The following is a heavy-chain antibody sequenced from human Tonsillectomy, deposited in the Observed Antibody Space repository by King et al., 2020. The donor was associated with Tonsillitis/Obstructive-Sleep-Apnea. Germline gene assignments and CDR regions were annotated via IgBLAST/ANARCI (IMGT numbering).Heavy chain of an antibody. D-gene: IGHD1-26*01. V-gene: IGHV3-30*18. CDR3: AKDSGAAWEPYYFDY. CDR1: GFMFSNYG. J-gene: IGHJ4*02. Sequence: VQLVESGGGVVQPGRSLRLSCAASGFMFSNYGMHWVRQAPGKGLEWVAVISSDGNNKYYGDSVKGRFTISRDKSKNTLYLRMNSLRVEDTAVYYCAKDSGAAWEPYYFDYWGQGTLVTVSS. CDR2: ISSDGNNK.